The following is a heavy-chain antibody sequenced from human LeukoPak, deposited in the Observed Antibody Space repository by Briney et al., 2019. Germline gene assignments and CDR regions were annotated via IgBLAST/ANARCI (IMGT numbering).Heavy chain of an antibody. CDR1: GGSFSGYY. Sequence: SETLSLTCAVYGGSFSGYYWSWIRQPPGKGLEWIGEINHSGSTNYNPSLKSRVTISVDTSENQFSLKLSSVTAADTAVYYCARWATYYYDSSGYYSFDYWGQGTLVTVSS. CDR3: ARWATYYYDSSGYYSFDY. CDR2: INHSGST. J-gene: IGHJ4*02. D-gene: IGHD3-22*01. V-gene: IGHV4-34*01.